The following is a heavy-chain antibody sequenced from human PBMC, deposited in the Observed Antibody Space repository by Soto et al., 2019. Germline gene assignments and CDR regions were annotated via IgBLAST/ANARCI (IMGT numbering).Heavy chain of an antibody. J-gene: IGHJ4*02. CDR2: IGSSSSYI. CDR3: AREGDYIVATIDY. D-gene: IGHD5-12*01. V-gene: IGHV3-21*01. Sequence: PGGSLRLSCAASGFTFSSYSMNWVRQAPGKGLEWVSSIGSSSSYIYYADSVKGRFTISRDNAKNSLYLQMNSLRAEDTAVYYCAREGDYIVATIDYWGQGTLVTVSS. CDR1: GFTFSSYS.